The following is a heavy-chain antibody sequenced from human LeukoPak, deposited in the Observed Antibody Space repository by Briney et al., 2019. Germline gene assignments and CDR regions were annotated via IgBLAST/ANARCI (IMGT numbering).Heavy chain of an antibody. CDR2: ITSRSKYI. CDR1: GFTVSSNY. Sequence: KTGGSLRLSCAASGFTVSSNYMSWVGQAPGKGLEWVSSITSRSKYIYYAGSVKGRFTISRDNANNLLFLQMDSLRDEDTAVYYCARYVGPNIAVAGSDFWGQGTLVTVSS. J-gene: IGHJ4*02. D-gene: IGHD6-19*01. V-gene: IGHV3-21*01. CDR3: ARYVGPNIAVAGSDF.